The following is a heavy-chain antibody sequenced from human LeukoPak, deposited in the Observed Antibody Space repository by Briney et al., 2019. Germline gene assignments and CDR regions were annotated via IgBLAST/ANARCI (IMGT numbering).Heavy chain of an antibody. CDR3: ARDYYDSRAFDY. V-gene: IGHV4-34*01. CDR1: GGSFSGYY. CDR2: INHSGST. J-gene: IGHJ4*02. Sequence: KASETLSLTCAVYGGSFSGYYWSWIRQPPGKGLEWIGEINHSGSTNYNPSLKSRVTISVDTSKNQFSLKLSSVTAADTAVYYCARDYYDSRAFDYWGQGTLVTVSS. D-gene: IGHD3-22*01.